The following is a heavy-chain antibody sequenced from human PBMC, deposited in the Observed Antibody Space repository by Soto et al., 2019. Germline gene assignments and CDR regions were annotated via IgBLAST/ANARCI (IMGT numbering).Heavy chain of an antibody. J-gene: IGHJ6*02. Sequence: GGSLRLSCAASGFTCSSYSMNWVRQAPGKGLEWVSYISSSSSTIYYADSVKGRFTISRDNAKNSLYLQMNSLRDEDTAVYYCARDWGVDSSGYGYYYYGMDVWGQGTTVTVSS. CDR3: ARDWGVDSSGYGYYYYGMDV. D-gene: IGHD3-22*01. CDR1: GFTCSSYS. V-gene: IGHV3-48*02. CDR2: ISSSSSTI.